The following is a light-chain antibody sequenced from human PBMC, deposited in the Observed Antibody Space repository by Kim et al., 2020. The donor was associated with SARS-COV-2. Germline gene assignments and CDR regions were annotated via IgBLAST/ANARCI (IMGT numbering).Light chain of an antibody. CDR3: MQYNTYSLLT. CDR1: QSVSNS. V-gene: IGKV1-5*03. J-gene: IGKJ4*01. CDR2: KAS. Sequence: DIQMTQSPSTLSASVGDRITITCRASQSVSNSLAWYQQKPGKAPKILIFKASNLESGVPPRFSGSGSGTEFSLTISSLQPDDFATYYCMQYNTYSLLTFGGGTMVEIK.